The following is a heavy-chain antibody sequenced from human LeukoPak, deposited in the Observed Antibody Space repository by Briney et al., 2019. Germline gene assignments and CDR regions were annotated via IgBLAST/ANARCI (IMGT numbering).Heavy chain of an antibody. CDR1: GYTFTDYY. CDR2: INPNSGGT. Sequence: ASVNVSFKCSGYTFTDYYMHWVRQPPGQGLEWVGWINPNSGGTNYAQKFQGRVTMTRDTSISTAYMELSRLRSDDTAVYYCARAESRIAARRGVSGYWGQGTLVTVSS. V-gene: IGHV1-2*02. D-gene: IGHD6-6*01. J-gene: IGHJ4*02. CDR3: ARAESRIAARRGVSGY.